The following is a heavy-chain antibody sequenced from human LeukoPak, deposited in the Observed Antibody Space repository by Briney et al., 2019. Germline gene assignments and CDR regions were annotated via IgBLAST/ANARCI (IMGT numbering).Heavy chain of an antibody. J-gene: IGHJ4*02. Sequence: PSQTLSLTCAVSGGSISSGGYSWSWIRQPPGKGLEWIGYIYHSGSTYYNPSLKSRVTISVDTSKNQFSLKLSSVTAADTAVYYCARWFGDSSGYHPYYFDYWGQGTLVTVTS. D-gene: IGHD3-22*01. CDR2: IYHSGST. V-gene: IGHV4-30-2*01. CDR3: ARWFGDSSGYHPYYFDY. CDR1: GGSISSGGYS.